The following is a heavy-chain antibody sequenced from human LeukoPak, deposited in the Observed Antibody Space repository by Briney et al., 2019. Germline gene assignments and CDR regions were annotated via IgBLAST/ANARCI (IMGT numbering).Heavy chain of an antibody. J-gene: IGHJ6*03. CDR3: ARKDYSGYYYMDV. V-gene: IGHV4-39*07. CDR2: IYYSGST. Sequence: SQTLSLTCTVSGGSISSSSYYWGWIRQPPGKGLEGIGSIYYSGSTYYTPSLKSRVTISVDTSKNQFSLKLTSVTAADTAVYYCARKDYSGYYYMDVWGKGTTVTVSS. D-gene: IGHD4-11*01. CDR1: GGSISSSSYY.